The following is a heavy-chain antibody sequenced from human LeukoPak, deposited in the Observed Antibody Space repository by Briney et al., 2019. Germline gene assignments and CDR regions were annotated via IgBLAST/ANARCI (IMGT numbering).Heavy chain of an antibody. V-gene: IGHV3-23*01. Sequence: GGSLRLSCAASGFTFSSYAMSWVRQAPGKGLEWVSAISGSGGSTYYADSVKGRFTISRDNSKNTLYLQMNSLRAEDTAVYYCAKEKQWLVLIFDAFDIWGQGTMVTVSS. J-gene: IGHJ3*02. D-gene: IGHD6-19*01. CDR1: GFTFSSYA. CDR3: AKEKQWLVLIFDAFDI. CDR2: ISGSGGST.